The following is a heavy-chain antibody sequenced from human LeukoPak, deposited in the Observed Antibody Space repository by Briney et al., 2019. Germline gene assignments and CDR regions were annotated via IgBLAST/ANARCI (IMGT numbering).Heavy chain of an antibody. J-gene: IGHJ6*04. CDR3: ARDRASGSYYPAAYGMDV. V-gene: IGHV4-31*03. CDR1: GGSLCSGGYY. D-gene: IGHD3-10*01. Sequence: SHTLSLTCTVCGGSLCSGGYYCSWIRQHPGKGLEWIGYIYYSRGTYYNPSLKSRVTTSVDTSKNQFSLKLSSVTAADTAVYYCARDRASGSYYPAAYGMDVWGKGTTVTVSS. CDR2: IYYSRGT.